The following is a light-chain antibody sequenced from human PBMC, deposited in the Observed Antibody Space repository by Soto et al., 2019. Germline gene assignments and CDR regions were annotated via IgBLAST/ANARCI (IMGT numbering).Light chain of an antibody. Sequence: EIVLTQSPGTLSLSPGERTTLSCRASQSVSSSYLAWYQQKPGQAPRLLIYAASSRATGIPDRFSGSGSGTDFTLTISRLEPEDFAVYYRKQYRSSRWTLGQGTKLDIK. V-gene: IGKV3-20*01. CDR1: QSVSSSY. CDR2: AAS. J-gene: IGKJ1*01. CDR3: KQYRSSRWT.